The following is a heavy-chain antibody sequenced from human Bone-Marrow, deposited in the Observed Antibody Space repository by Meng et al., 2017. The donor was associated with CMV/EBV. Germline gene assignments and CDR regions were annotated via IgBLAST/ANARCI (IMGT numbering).Heavy chain of an antibody. D-gene: IGHD1-14*01. Sequence: KVSCKGSGYSFTSYWIGWVRQMPGKGLEWMGIIYPGDSDTRYSPSFQGQVTISADKSISTAYLQWSSLKASDTAMYYCARQPGLKGDAFDIWGQGTMVTVSS. CDR1: GYSFTSYW. V-gene: IGHV5-51*01. J-gene: IGHJ3*02. CDR2: IYPGDSDT. CDR3: ARQPGLKGDAFDI.